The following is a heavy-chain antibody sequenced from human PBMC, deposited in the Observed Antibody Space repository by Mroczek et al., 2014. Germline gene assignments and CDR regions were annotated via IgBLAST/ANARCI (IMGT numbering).Heavy chain of an antibody. CDR1: GGSISSGDYY. J-gene: IGHJ4*02. CDR3: ARAGSYDFWSGKAYYFDY. CDR2: IYYSGST. V-gene: IGHV4-30-4*01. D-gene: IGHD3-3*01. Sequence: QVQLQQSGPGLVKPSQTLSLTCTVSGGSISSGDYYWSWIRQPPGKGLEWIGYIYYSGSTYYNPSLKSRVTISVDTSKNQFSLKLSSVTAADTAVYYCARAGSYDFWSGKAYYFDYWGQGTLVTVSS.